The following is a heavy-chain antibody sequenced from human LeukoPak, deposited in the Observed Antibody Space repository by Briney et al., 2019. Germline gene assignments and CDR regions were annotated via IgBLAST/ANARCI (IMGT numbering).Heavy chain of an antibody. CDR1: GGSISSHY. J-gene: IGHJ4*02. CDR3: ARMTYSSSLAFDY. Sequence: PSETLSLTCTVSGGSISSHYWSWIRQPPGKGLEWIGYIYYSRSTNYNPSLKSRVTISVDTSKNQFSLKLSSVTAADTAVYYCARMTYSSSLAFDYWGQGTLVTVSS. V-gene: IGHV4-59*11. D-gene: IGHD6-6*01. CDR2: IYYSRST.